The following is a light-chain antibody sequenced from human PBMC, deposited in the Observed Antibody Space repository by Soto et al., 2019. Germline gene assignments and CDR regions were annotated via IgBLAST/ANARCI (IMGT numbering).Light chain of an antibody. Sequence: DILLAQSPAPLSLSPGERATLSCRASQSVSSYLAWYQQKPGQAPRLLIYGASSRATGIPDRFSGSGSGTDFTLTISRLEPEDFAVYYCQQYRTFGQGTKVDIK. CDR2: GAS. CDR1: QSVSSY. CDR3: QQYRT. V-gene: IGKV3-20*01. J-gene: IGKJ1*01.